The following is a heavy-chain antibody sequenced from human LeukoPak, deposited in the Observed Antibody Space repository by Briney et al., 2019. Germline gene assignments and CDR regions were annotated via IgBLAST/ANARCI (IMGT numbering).Heavy chain of an antibody. CDR2: IYHSGST. CDR3: ARGGVYYDSSGYYPYYFDY. V-gene: IGHV4-38-2*02. D-gene: IGHD3-22*01. J-gene: IGHJ4*02. Sequence: SETLSLTCTVSGYSISSGYYWGWIRPPPGKGLEWIGSIYHSGSTYYNPSLKSRVTISVDTSKNQFSLKLSSVTAADTAVYYCARGGVYYDSSGYYPYYFDYWGQGTLVTVSS. CDR1: GYSISSGYY.